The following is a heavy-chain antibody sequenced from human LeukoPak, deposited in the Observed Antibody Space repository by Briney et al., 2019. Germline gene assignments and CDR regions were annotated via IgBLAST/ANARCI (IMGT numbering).Heavy chain of an antibody. J-gene: IGHJ5*02. Sequence: VASVKVSCKASGYTFTGYYMHWVRHAPEQGLEWMGWINPNSGGTNYAQKFQGRVTMTRDTSISTAYMELSRLRYDDTAVYYCMLWGALWGIDPWGQGTLVTVSS. V-gene: IGHV1-2*02. D-gene: IGHD3-16*01. CDR3: MLWGALWGIDP. CDR2: INPNSGGT. CDR1: GYTFTGYY.